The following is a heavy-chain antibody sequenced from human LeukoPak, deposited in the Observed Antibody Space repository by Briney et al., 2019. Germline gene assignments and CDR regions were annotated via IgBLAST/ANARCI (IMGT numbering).Heavy chain of an antibody. CDR3: AKRGDYFSSGSYYPSDY. D-gene: IGHD3-10*01. CDR2: MLGNGATT. J-gene: IGHJ4*02. V-gene: IGHV3-23*01. Sequence: GGSLRLSCAASGFTFSSYAMSRVRQAPGKGLEWVSTMLGNGATTYYADSMRGRFTISRDNSKNTLYLQMNSLRAEDTAVYYCAKRGDYFSSGSYYPSDYWGQGTLVTVSS. CDR1: GFTFSSYA.